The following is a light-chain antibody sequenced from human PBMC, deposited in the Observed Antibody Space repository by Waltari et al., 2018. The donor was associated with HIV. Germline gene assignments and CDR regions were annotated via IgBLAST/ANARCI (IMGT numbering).Light chain of an antibody. CDR1: QSLELTDSYTY. J-gene: IGKJ2*01. Sequence: VEMTQSPVSLSVRHGQPATISCTSSQSLELTDSYTYLNWFRQRPGQSPRRLIYNVSNRDSGVPDRFSGSGSGTDFTLEINRVEAEDVGVYYCMQGTHWPPGYTFGQGTKLEIK. V-gene: IGKV2-30*02. CDR3: MQGTHWPPGYT. CDR2: NVS.